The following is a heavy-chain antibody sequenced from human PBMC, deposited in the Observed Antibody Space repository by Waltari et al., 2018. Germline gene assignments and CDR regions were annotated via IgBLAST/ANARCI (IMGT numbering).Heavy chain of an antibody. CDR1: GGSISSSSYY. CDR2: IYYSGST. CDR3: ARHPAMTIMLWYFDL. J-gene: IGHJ2*01. D-gene: IGHD2-8*01. V-gene: IGHV4-39*01. Sequence: QLQESGPGLVKPSETLSLSCDVSGGSISSSSYYWGWIRQPPGKGLEWIGSIYYSGSTNYNPSLKSRVTISVDTSKNQFSLKLSSVTAADTAVYYCARHPAMTIMLWYFDLWGRGTLVTVSS.